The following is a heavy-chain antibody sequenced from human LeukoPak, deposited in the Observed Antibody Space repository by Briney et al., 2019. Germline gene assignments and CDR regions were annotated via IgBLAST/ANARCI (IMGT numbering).Heavy chain of an antibody. D-gene: IGHD2-2*01. CDR1: GGSISSYY. Sequence: SETLSLTGTGSGGSISSYYWSWIRQPPGKGLEWIGYIYYSGSTNYNPSLKRRVTISVDTSKNQFSLKLSSVTAADPAVYYCARDTIPAATYYYYGMDVWGQGTTVTVSS. V-gene: IGHV4-59*01. J-gene: IGHJ6*02. CDR2: IYYSGST. CDR3: ARDTIPAATYYYYGMDV.